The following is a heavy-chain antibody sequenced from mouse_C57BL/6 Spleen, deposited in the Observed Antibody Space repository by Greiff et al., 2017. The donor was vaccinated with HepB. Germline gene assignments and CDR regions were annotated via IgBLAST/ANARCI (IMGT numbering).Heavy chain of an antibody. CDR2: ISDGGSYT. D-gene: IGHD1-1*01. Sequence: EVQLVESGGGLVKPGGSLKLSCAASGFTFSSYAMSWVRQTPEKRLEWVATISDGGSYTYYPDNVKGRFTISRDNAKNNLYLQVSHLKSEDTAMYYCARKDYYGSSGYAMDYWGQGTSLTVSS. V-gene: IGHV5-4*01. CDR1: GFTFSSYA. J-gene: IGHJ4*01. CDR3: ARKDYYGSSGYAMDY.